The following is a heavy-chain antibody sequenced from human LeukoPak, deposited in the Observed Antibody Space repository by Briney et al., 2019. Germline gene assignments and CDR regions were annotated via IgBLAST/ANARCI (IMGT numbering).Heavy chain of an antibody. CDR2: INPNSGGT. Sequence: ASVKVSCKASGYTFTGYYMHWVRQAPGQGLEWMGWINPNSGGTNYAQKFQGRVTMTRDTSISTAFMELSRLRSDDTAVYYCARPYWAARPENWFDPWGQGTLVTVSS. D-gene: IGHD6-6*01. J-gene: IGHJ5*02. CDR1: GYTFTGYY. V-gene: IGHV1-2*02. CDR3: ARPYWAARPENWFDP.